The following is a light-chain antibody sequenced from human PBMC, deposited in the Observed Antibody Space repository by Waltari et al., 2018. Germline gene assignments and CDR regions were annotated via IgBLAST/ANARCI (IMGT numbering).Light chain of an antibody. Sequence: DIVMTQTPLSLSVTPRQSASISCSSSQSLLHRDEKTDLYWYLQRPGQPPHPLFYEVSNRFSGVPDRFSGFGSETDFTLMISRVEADDVGFYFCMQTLQFPFTFGPGTKVDI. V-gene: IGKV2D-29*01. CDR1: QSLLHRDEKTD. J-gene: IGKJ3*01. CDR3: MQTLQFPFT. CDR2: EVS.